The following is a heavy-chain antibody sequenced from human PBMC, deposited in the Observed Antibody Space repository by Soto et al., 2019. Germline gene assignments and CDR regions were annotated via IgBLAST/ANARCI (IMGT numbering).Heavy chain of an antibody. CDR1: GYIFVNYG. CDR2: ISPYRGNT. V-gene: IGHV1-18*01. CDR3: AMVDNYVTPTPQDV. D-gene: IGHD3-16*01. Sequence: QVQLVQSGDEVRKPGSSVKVSCKASGYIFVNYGIAWVRQAPGQGLEWMGWISPYRGNTHYASKVQGRLTMTTDTSTSTAYMELGSLTSDDTAVYYCAMVDNYVTPTPQDVWGQGTTVTVSS. J-gene: IGHJ6*02.